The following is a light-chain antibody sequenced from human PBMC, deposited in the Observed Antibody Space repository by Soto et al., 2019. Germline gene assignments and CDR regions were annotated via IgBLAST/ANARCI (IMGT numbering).Light chain of an antibody. J-gene: IGKJ2*01. V-gene: IGKV3-20*01. CDR3: QQYGSSPSMYT. CDR1: QSVSSSD. CDR2: GAS. Sequence: EIALTQSPGTLSLSPGERATLSCRASQSVSSSDLAWYQQKPGQAPRLLIYGASSRATGIPDRFSGSGSGTDFPLTISRLEPEDFAVYYCQQYGSSPSMYTFGQGTKLEIK.